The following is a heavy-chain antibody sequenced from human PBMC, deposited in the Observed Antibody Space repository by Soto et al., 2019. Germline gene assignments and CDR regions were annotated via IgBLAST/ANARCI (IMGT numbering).Heavy chain of an antibody. J-gene: IGHJ4*02. V-gene: IGHV4-31*03. CDR1: GGSIGSGGYY. CDR3: ARSPGYYFDY. Sequence: LSLTCTVSGGSIGSGGYYWSWIRQHPGKGLEWIGYIYYSGITYYNPSLKSRVTISVDTSKNQFSLKSSSVTAADTAVYYCARSPGYYFDYWGQGTLVTVSS. CDR2: IYYSGIT.